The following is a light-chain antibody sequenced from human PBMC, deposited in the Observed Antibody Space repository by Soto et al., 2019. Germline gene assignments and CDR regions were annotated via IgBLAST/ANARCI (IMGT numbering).Light chain of an antibody. J-gene: IGKJ1*01. V-gene: IGKV1-5*01. CDR2: DAS. CDR1: QTISNC. CDR3: QQYSTYSWT. Sequence: DIQMTQSPSTLSASVGDRVTITCRASQTISNCLAWYQVKPGKAPKLLMHDASSLESGVPSRFSGSASGTEFTLTISSLQPDDFATYFSQQYSTYSWTFGQGTKVEIK.